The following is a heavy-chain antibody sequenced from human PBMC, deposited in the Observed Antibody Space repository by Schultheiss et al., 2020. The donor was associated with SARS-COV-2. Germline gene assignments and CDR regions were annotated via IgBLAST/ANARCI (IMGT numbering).Heavy chain of an antibody. Sequence: SGPTLVKPTQNLTLTCTFSGFSLSTSGMCVSWIRQPPGKALEWLARIDWDDDKYYSTSLKTRLTISKDTSKNQVVLTMTNMDPVDTATYYCARTENYYDSSGYYSPFDYWGQGTLVTVSS. V-gene: IGHV2-70*11. J-gene: IGHJ4*02. CDR3: ARTENYYDSSGYYSPFDY. D-gene: IGHD3-22*01. CDR1: GFSLSTSGMC. CDR2: IDWDDDK.